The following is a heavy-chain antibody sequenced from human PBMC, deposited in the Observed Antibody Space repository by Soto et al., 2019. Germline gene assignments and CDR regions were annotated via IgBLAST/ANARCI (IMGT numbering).Heavy chain of an antibody. CDR2: ISVDGRND. J-gene: IGHJ3*02. Sequence: PGGPLRLSCEASGFTLSSSVMHWVRQAPGKRLEWLSVISVDGRNDLHAGAVKGRFTISRDISKNMVYLQMNDLRPDDTAMYFCAKEGHTSGRCGCFNIWGQGTMVTVSS. D-gene: IGHD6-19*01. CDR1: GFTLSSSV. CDR3: AKEGHTSGRCGCFNI. V-gene: IGHV3-30*18.